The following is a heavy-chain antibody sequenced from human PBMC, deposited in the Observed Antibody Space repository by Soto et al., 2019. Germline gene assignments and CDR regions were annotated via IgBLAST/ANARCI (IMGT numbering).Heavy chain of an antibody. CDR3: ARGTSDFWSGYYTLYYFDY. CDR1: GGSISSGDYY. V-gene: IGHV4-30-4*01. Sequence: SETLSLTCTVSGGSISSGDYYWSWIRQPPGKGLEWIGYIYYSGSTYYNPSLKSRVTISVDTSKNQFSLKLSSVTAADTAVYYCARGTSDFWSGYYTLYYFDYWGQGTLVTVSS. J-gene: IGHJ4*02. CDR2: IYYSGST. D-gene: IGHD3-3*01.